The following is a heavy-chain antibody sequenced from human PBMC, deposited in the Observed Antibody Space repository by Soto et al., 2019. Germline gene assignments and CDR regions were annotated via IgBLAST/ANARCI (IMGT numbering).Heavy chain of an antibody. Sequence: QVQLQESGPGLVKPSETLSLMCTVSGGSVSRYYWSWIRPPPGKGLEWIGYIYYSGSTNYNPSLESRVTISVDTSKSQISMTLSSVTAADTAVYYCASDVSGYIPIWDSGMDFWGQGTTVTVSS. J-gene: IGHJ6*02. V-gene: IGHV4-59*02. D-gene: IGHD5-12*01. CDR3: ASDVSGYIPIWDSGMDF. CDR1: GGSVSRYY. CDR2: IYYSGST.